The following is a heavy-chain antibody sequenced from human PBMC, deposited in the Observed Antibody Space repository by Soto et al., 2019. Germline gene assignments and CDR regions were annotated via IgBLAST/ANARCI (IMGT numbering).Heavy chain of an antibody. J-gene: IGHJ4*02. CDR1: GFTFDDYT. D-gene: IGHD2-2*01. Sequence: GESLKISCAASGFTFDDYTMHWVRQAPGKGLEWVSLISWDGGSTYYADSVKGRFTISRDNSKNSLYLQMNSLRTEDTALYYCAKVIDNDEYQFDYWGQGTLVTVSS. V-gene: IGHV3-43*01. CDR2: ISWDGGST. CDR3: AKVIDNDEYQFDY.